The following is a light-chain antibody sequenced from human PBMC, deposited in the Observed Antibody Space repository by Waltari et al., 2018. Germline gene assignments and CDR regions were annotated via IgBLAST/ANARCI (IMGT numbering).Light chain of an antibody. J-gene: IGLJ3*02. Sequence: SPGQSITISCTGTSSDFAVFNYVSWYQQHPGKAPQLMIYDVSKRPSGVSNRFSGSKSGNTASLTISGLQAEDEADYYCSSYTSTWVFGGGTKLTVL. CDR1: SSDFAVFNY. CDR2: DVS. CDR3: SSYTSTWV. V-gene: IGLV2-14*04.